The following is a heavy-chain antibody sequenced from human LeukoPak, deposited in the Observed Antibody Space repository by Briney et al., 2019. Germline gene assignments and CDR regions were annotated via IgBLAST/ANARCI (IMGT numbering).Heavy chain of an antibody. Sequence: GGSLRLSWAPSGFTFTSHAMHWVRQAPGKGLEWVALIWYDGSSKNYADSVKGRFTISRDFSKNMLYLQMDSLRVEDTAVYYCAKALGSGWSPSGPDYWGQGTLVTVSS. V-gene: IGHV3-33*06. J-gene: IGHJ4*02. CDR3: AKALGSGWSPSGPDY. CDR2: IWYDGSSK. D-gene: IGHD6-19*01. CDR1: GFTFTSHA.